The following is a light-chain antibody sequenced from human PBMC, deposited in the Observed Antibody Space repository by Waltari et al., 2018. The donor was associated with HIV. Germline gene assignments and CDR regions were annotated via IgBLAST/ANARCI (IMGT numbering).Light chain of an antibody. CDR3: QHHNNRPPLT. Sequence: EIVMTQSPATLSVSPGEPATLSCRSSQSVSTNLACYQQQPGQPPRLLLFSASARAACIPARFSGGGSATEFTLPISSPQSEDSAVYYCQHHNNRPPLTFGQGTRLEI. J-gene: IGKJ5*01. V-gene: IGKV3D-15*01. CDR1: QSVSTN. CDR2: SAS.